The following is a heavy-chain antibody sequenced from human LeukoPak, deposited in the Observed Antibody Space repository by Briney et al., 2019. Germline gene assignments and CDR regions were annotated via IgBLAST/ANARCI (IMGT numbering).Heavy chain of an antibody. V-gene: IGHV3-23*01. D-gene: IGHD2-2*01. CDR2: ISGSGGST. CDR3: AKDSRGHRVPGDFDY. J-gene: IGHJ4*02. Sequence: GGSLRLSCAASGFTFSSYAMSWVRQAPGKGLEWVSAISGSGGSTYYADSVKGRFTISRDNPKNTLYLQMNSLRAEDTAVYYCAKDSRGHRVPGDFDYWGQGTLVTVSS. CDR1: GFTFSSYA.